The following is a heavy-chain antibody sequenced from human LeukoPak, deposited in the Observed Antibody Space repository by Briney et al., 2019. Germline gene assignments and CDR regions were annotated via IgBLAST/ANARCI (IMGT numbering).Heavy chain of an antibody. V-gene: IGHV4-39*07. Sequence: SETLSLTCTVSGGSISSSSYYWGWIRQPPGKGLEWIGSIYYSGSTYYNPSLKSRVTISVDTSKNQFSLKLSSVTAADTAVYYCARASSGYYYEALFDYWGQGTLVTVSS. J-gene: IGHJ4*02. CDR1: GGSISSSSYY. CDR2: IYYSGST. CDR3: ARASSGYYYEALFDY. D-gene: IGHD3-22*01.